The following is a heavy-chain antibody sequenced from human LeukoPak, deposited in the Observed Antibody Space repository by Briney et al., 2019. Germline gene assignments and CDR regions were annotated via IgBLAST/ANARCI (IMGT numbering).Heavy chain of an antibody. Sequence: PGGSLRLSCAASGFTFSNFWMSWVRQAPGKGLEGVANINPDESERYYVDSVKGRFTISRDNAKSSLYLQMNSLRAEDTAVYYCARAVVPAAIESYYFDYWGQGTLVTVSS. CDR3: ARAVVPAAIESYYFDY. J-gene: IGHJ4*02. V-gene: IGHV3-7*01. D-gene: IGHD2-2*02. CDR1: GFTFSNFW. CDR2: INPDESER.